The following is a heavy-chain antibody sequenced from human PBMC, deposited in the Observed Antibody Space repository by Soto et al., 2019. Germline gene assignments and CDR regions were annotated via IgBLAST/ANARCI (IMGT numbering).Heavy chain of an antibody. Sequence: LRLSCAASGFTFNNYAINWVRQVPGKGLEWVSGISGRGGNTFYAASMKGRFTSSRDNSKNTVYLQMTNLTVDDTAIYHCAKPSHSGHYAGSFDSWGQGTLVTVSS. J-gene: IGHJ4*02. CDR2: ISGRGGNT. D-gene: IGHD4-17*01. V-gene: IGHV3-23*01. CDR1: GFTFNNYA. CDR3: AKPSHSGHYAGSFDS.